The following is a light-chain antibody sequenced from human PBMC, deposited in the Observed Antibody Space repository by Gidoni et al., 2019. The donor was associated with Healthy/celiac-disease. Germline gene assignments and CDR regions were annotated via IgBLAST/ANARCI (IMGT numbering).Light chain of an antibody. V-gene: IGKV1-5*01. CDR2: DAS. CDR3: QQYNSCPWT. CDR1: QSISSR. J-gene: IGKJ1*01. Sequence: DILMTQSPATLSASAGDRVTITCRASQSISSRLAWYQQKPGKAPRLLIYDASSLESGIPSRFSGSGSGTEFTLTISSLQPDDFATYYCQQYNSCPWTFGQGTKVEIK.